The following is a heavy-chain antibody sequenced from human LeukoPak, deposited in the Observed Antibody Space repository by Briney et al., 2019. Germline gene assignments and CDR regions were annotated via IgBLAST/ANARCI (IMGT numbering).Heavy chain of an antibody. CDR1: GGSFSGYY. V-gene: IGHV4-34*01. CDR2: INHSGST. J-gene: IGHJ3*02. CDR3: ARGHMRGYDYVWGSYRLTTHHAFDI. D-gene: IGHD3-16*02. Sequence: PSETLSLTCAVYGGSFSGYYWSWIRQPPGKGLEWMGEINHSGSTNYNPSLKSRVTISVDTSKNQFSLKLSSVTAADTAVCYCARGHMRGYDYVWGSYRLTTHHAFDIWGQGTMVTVSS.